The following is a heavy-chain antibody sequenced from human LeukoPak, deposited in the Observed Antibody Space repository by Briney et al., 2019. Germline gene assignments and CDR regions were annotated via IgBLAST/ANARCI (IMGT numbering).Heavy chain of an antibody. CDR3: ARGDGSGWPNFDY. J-gene: IGHJ4*02. Sequence: ASVKVSCKASGYTFTTYGISWVRQAPGQGLEWMGWISAYSGNTNYAQKDQGRVTMTTHTSTSTAYMELRSLRSDDAAVYYCARGDGSGWPNFDYWGQGTLVTVSS. CDR2: ISAYSGNT. V-gene: IGHV1-18*01. CDR1: GYTFTTYG. D-gene: IGHD6-19*01.